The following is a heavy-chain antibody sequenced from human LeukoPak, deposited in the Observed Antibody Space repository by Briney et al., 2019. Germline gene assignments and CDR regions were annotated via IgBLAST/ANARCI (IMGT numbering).Heavy chain of an antibody. CDR2: INTDGRIT. CDR1: GFTFSSYG. D-gene: IGHD3/OR15-3a*01. Sequence: GGSLRLSCAASGFTFSSYGMHWVRQAPGKGLVWVSRINTDGRITSHADSVKGRFTISRDNAKNTLYLQMNGLRVDDTAVYYCARDISGLRDYWGQGTLVTVSS. CDR3: ARDISGLRDY. V-gene: IGHV3-74*01. J-gene: IGHJ4*02.